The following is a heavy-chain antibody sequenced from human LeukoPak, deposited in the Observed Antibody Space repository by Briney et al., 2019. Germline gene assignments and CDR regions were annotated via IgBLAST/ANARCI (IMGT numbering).Heavy chain of an antibody. V-gene: IGHV4-59*01. J-gene: IGHJ3*02. CDR1: GGSISSYY. Sequence: SETLSLTCTVSGGSISSYYWSWIRQPPGKGLEWIGYIYYGGSANYNPSLKSRVTISVDTSKNQFSLKLSSVTAADTAVYYCARDPSPLDVFDIWGQGKMVTVFS. CDR3: ARDPSPLDVFDI. CDR2: IYYGGSA.